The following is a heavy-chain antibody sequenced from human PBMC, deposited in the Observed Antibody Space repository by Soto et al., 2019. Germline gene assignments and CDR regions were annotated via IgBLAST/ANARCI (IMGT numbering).Heavy chain of an antibody. CDR3: AKTIHTSEAFDI. V-gene: IGHV3-74*01. CDR1: GFTFSTYW. CDR2: INSDGSKT. J-gene: IGHJ3*02. Sequence: PGGSLRLSCAASGFTFSTYWMHWVRQAPGKGLVWVSVINSDGSKTSYADSVKGRFTISRDDAKSTLYLQMNDLRAEDTALYYCAKTIHTSEAFDIWGQGTMVT.